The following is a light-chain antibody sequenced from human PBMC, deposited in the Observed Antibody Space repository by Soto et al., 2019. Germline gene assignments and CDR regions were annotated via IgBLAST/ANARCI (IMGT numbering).Light chain of an antibody. CDR3: QRSYGSPPWT. CDR2: GAS. V-gene: IGKV1-39*01. J-gene: IGKJ1*01. Sequence: QMTQSPSSLSASVGEKIIITCRASRDVGSDVNWYQQKPGKAPKLLIYGASTLQGGVPSRFSGSGSGTDFTLTISRLQPEDFATYYCQRSYGSPPWTFGQGTKVEIK. CDR1: RDVGSD.